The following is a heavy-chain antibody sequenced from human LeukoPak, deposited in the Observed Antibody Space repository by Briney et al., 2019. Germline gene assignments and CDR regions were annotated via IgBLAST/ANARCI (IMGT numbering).Heavy chain of an antibody. CDR3: ARFLRGKTTVVSGSRDY. CDR1: GFTFSSYA. CDR2: ISYDGSNK. J-gene: IGHJ4*02. V-gene: IGHV3-30-3*01. D-gene: IGHD4-23*01. Sequence: PGRSLRLSCAASGFTFSSYAMHWVRQAPGKGLEWVAVISYDGSNKYYADSVKGRFTISRDNSKNTLYLQMNSLRAEDTAVYYCARFLRGKTTVVSGSRDYWGQGTLVTVSS.